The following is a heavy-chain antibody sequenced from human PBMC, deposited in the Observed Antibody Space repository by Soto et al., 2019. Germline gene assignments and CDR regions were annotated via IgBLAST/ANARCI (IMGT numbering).Heavy chain of an antibody. CDR3: ARARTAVAGRWFDP. CDR2: ISSSSSTI. D-gene: IGHD6-19*01. Sequence: GGSLRLSCAASGFTFSSYSMNWVRQAPGKGLEWVSYISSSSSTIYYADSVKGRFTISRDNAKSSLYLQMNSLRAEDTAVYYCARARTAVAGRWFDPWGQGTLVTVSS. J-gene: IGHJ5*02. V-gene: IGHV3-48*01. CDR1: GFTFSSYS.